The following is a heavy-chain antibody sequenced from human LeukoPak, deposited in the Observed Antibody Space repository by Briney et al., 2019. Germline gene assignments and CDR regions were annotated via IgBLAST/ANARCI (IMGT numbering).Heavy chain of an antibody. CDR3: ARSNCNSCYLGVWYYFDY. J-gene: IGHJ4*02. Sequence: GGSLRLSCEASGSTFSAYAMTWVRQAPGKGLEWVSSIGSDGKTHYSESVKGRFAISRDNSKSMLYLQMNSLRAEDTAVYYCARSNCNSCYLGVWYYFDYWGQGTLVTVSS. V-gene: IGHV3-23*01. CDR1: GSTFSAYA. D-gene: IGHD1/OR15-1a*01. CDR2: IGSDGKT.